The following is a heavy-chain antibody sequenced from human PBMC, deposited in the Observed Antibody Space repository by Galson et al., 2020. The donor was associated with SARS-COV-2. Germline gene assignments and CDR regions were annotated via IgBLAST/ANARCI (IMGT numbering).Heavy chain of an antibody. Sequence: GGSLRLSCAASGFTFSGHTMMWVRQAPGKGLEWVSSISASNTYIYYADVVKGRFTISRDNAKNSVYLQMNSLRAEDTALYYCAREGEQLALDFWGQGTLVTVAS. J-gene: IGHJ4*02. D-gene: IGHD6-6*01. CDR2: ISASNTYI. CDR3: AREGEQLALDF. V-gene: IGHV3-21*01. CDR1: GFTFSGHT.